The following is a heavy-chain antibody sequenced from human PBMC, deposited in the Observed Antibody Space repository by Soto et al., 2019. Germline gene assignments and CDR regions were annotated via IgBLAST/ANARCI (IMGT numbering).Heavy chain of an antibody. D-gene: IGHD1-26*01. Sequence: QVQLVQSGAEVKKPGASVKVSCTASGGTFSRYAISWVRQAPGQGLEWMGGIIPLFSSTNYAQRFQGRVTITADESKSTAHMALSSCKSEDTAVYSCTNTTQNTGSTYRQQAYAFDHSGQAKMVTVST. CDR2: IIPLFSST. J-gene: IGHJ3*01. CDR1: GGTFSRYA. CDR3: TNTTQNTGSTYRQQAYAFDH. V-gene: IGHV1-69*12.